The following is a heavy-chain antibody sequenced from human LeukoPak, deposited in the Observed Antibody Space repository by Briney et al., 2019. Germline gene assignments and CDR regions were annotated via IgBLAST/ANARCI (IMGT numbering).Heavy chain of an antibody. CDR3: AKRSAAGTVGYFDY. J-gene: IGHJ4*02. D-gene: IGHD6-13*01. CDR2: ISWNSGTI. Sequence: GGSLRLSCAASGFTFDDYAMHWVRQAPGKGLEWGSGISWNSGTIYYADSVKGRFTISRDDAKNSLYLQMNSLRPEDTALYYCAKRSAAGTVGYFDYWGQGTLVTVSS. V-gene: IGHV3-9*01. CDR1: GFTFDDYA.